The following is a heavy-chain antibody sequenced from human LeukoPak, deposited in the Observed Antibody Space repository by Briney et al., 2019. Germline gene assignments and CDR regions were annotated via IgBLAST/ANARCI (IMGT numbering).Heavy chain of an antibody. Sequence: TETLSLTSTVSGGSISSSSYYWGWIRQPPGKGLEWIGSIYYSGSTYYNPSLKSRVTISVDTSKNQFSLKLSSVTAADTAVYYCAGTQSGSYSYMDVWGKGTTVTVSS. CDR2: IYYSGST. CDR3: AGTQSGSYSYMDV. CDR1: GGSISSSSYY. J-gene: IGHJ6*04. V-gene: IGHV4-39*01. D-gene: IGHD1-26*01.